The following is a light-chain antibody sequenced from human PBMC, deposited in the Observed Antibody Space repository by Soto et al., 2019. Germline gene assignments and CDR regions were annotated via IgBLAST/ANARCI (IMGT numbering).Light chain of an antibody. CDR1: QSLTNSF. CDR2: DTS. V-gene: IGKV3-20*01. CDR3: QQYGTSEII. J-gene: IGKJ5*01. Sequence: VLTQSPCSVSLSPGERVTLSCRASQSLTNSFMAWYQQKPGQAPRLLIYDTSSRASGIPDRFSGSGSGTDFTLTISRLETEDFAVFYCQQYGTSEIIFGQGTRLEI.